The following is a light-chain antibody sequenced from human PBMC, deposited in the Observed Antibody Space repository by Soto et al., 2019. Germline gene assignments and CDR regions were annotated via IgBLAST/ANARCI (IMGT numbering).Light chain of an antibody. V-gene: IGKV1-27*01. J-gene: IGKJ1*01. CDR2: DAS. CDR3: QKYNKAPWT. Sequence: DIQMTQSPPSLSASVGDRVTITCLARRDIDDYLAWYQHIAGKAPKLLIYDASSLQPGVPSRFSGSGSGTYFTLTINSLQPEDVAPYYCQKYNKAPWTFGQGTKV. CDR1: RDIDDY.